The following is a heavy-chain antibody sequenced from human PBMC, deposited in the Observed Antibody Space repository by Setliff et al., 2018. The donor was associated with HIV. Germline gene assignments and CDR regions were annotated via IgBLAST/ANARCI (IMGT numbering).Heavy chain of an antibody. CDR3: ARDIYVGRPTYALDI. CDR1: GYSFTSYG. J-gene: IGHJ3*02. D-gene: IGHD3-16*01. V-gene: IGHV1-18*01. Sequence: ASVKVSCKASGYSFTSYGISWVRQAPGQGLEWMGWISGYNGKTNHIQKFQGRVTMTTDTSTSTAYMELMSLTSDDTAIYYCARDIYVGRPTYALDIWGQGTMVTVSS. CDR2: ISGYNGKT.